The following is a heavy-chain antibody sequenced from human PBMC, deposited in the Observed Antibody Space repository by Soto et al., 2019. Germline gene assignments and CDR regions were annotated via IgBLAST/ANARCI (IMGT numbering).Heavy chain of an antibody. V-gene: IGHV1-18*04. CDR3: AREFIFDY. CDR1: GYTFTGYY. CDR2: ISAYNGNT. Sequence: ASVKVSCKASGYTFTGYYMHWVRQAPGQGLEWMGWISAYNGNTNYAQKLQGRVTMTTDTSTSTAYMELRNLRSDDTAVYYCAREFIFDYWGQGTLVTVSS. J-gene: IGHJ4*02.